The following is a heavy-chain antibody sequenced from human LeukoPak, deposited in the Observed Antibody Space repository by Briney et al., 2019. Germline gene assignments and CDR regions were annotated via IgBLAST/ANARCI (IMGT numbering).Heavy chain of an antibody. D-gene: IGHD3-3*01. CDR1: GFTVSSNY. CDR2: IYSGGST. CDR3: ARGAFGVYAFDL. Sequence: GGSLRLSCAASGFTVSSNYMSWVRQAPGKGLEWVSVIYSGGSTYYADSVKGRFTISRDNSKNTLYLQMNSLRVEDTAVYYCARGAFGVYAFDLWGQGTMVTVSS. V-gene: IGHV3-66*01. J-gene: IGHJ3*01.